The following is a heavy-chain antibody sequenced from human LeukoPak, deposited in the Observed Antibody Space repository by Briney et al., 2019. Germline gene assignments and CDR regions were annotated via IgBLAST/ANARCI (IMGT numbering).Heavy chain of an antibody. J-gene: IGHJ4*02. D-gene: IGHD6-13*01. CDR3: ASQTAAGYDY. V-gene: IGHV4-39*07. CDR1: GGSITSHSHY. CDR2: IYHSGST. Sequence: PSETLSLTCTVSGGSITSHSHYWGWIRQPPGKGLEWIGSIYHSGSTYYNPSLKSRVTISVDTSKNQFSLKLSSVTAADTAVYYCASQTAAGYDYWGQGTLVTVPS.